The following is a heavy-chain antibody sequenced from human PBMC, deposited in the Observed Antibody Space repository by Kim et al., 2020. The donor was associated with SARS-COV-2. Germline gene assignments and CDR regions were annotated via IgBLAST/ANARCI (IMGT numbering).Heavy chain of an antibody. V-gene: IGHV3-11*05. Sequence: GGSLRLSCAASGFSFSDYYMSWIRQAPGKGLEWVSYISRSTSYTNYADSVKGRFTISRDNAKNSLYLQMNSLRADDTAVYYCVRDSDILTGPYFYYGMDVWGQGTTVTVSS. CDR1: GFSFSDYY. CDR3: VRDSDILTGPYFYYGMDV. J-gene: IGHJ6*02. D-gene: IGHD3-9*01. CDR2: ISRSTSYT.